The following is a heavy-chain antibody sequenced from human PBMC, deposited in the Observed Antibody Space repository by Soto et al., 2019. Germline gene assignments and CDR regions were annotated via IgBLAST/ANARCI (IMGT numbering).Heavy chain of an antibody. CDR1: GGTFSSYA. CDR2: IIPIFGTA. D-gene: IGHD4-17*01. V-gene: IGHV1-69*13. J-gene: IGHJ6*02. Sequence: RASVKVSCKASGGTFSSYAISWVRQAPGQGLEWMGGIIPIFGTANYAQKFQGRVTITADESTSTAYMELSSLRSEDTAVYYCARASYTTVTTYYGMDVWGQGTTVTVSS. CDR3: ARASYTTVTTYYGMDV.